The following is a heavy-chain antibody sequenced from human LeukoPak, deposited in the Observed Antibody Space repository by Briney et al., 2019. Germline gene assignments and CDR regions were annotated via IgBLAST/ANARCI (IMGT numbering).Heavy chain of an antibody. J-gene: IGHJ4*02. D-gene: IGHD6-6*01. CDR2: INPNSGGT. CDR3: ARHVAARPYNY. CDR1: GYTFTGYY. Sequence: ASVKVSFKASGYTFTGYYMHWVRQAPGQGIEWMGRINPNSGGTNYAQKFQGRVTMTRDTSISTAYMELSRLRSDDTAVYYCARHVAARPYNYWGQGTLVTVSS. V-gene: IGHV1-2*06.